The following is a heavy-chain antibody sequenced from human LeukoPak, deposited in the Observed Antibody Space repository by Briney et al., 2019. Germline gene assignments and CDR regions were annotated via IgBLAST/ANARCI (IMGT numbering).Heavy chain of an antibody. CDR2: IYYTGSMYYNPSSGTT. D-gene: IGHD3-3*01. CDR1: GGSISSSSYY. CDR3: ARESDDFWSGYYYFDY. Sequence: SETLSLTCTVSGGSISSSSYYWGWIRQPPGKGLEWIGSIYYTGSMYYNPSSGTTYYNPSLKSRVTISLDTSKNQFSLKVTSVTAADTAVYYCARESDDFWSGYYYFDYWGQGTLVTVSS. J-gene: IGHJ4*02. V-gene: IGHV4-39*07.